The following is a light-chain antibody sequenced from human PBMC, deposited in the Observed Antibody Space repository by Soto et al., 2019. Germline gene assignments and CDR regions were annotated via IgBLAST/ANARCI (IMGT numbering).Light chain of an antibody. CDR1: SSDVGGYNY. J-gene: IGLJ1*01. CDR3: SSYTSSSIDYV. CDR2: EVS. Sequence: SALTQPASVSGSPGQLITISCTGTSSDVGGYNYVSWYQQHPGKAPKLMIYEVSNRPSGVSNRFSGSKSGNTASLTISGLQAEDEADYYCSSYTSSSIDYVFGTGTKLTVL. V-gene: IGLV2-14*01.